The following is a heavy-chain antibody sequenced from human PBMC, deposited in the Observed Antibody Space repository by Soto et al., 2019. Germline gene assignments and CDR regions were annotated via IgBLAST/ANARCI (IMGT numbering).Heavy chain of an antibody. V-gene: IGHV4-39*01. CDR3: ARPSGSYLYYFDY. Sequence: QLQLQESGPGLVKPSETLSLTCTVSGGSISSSSYYWGWIRQPPGKGLEWIGSIYSGSTYYNPSLKSRVTISVDTSKNQFSLKLSSVTAADTAVYYCARPSGSYLYYFDYWGQGTLVTVSS. D-gene: IGHD1-26*01. CDR2: IYSGST. CDR1: GGSISSSSYY. J-gene: IGHJ4*02.